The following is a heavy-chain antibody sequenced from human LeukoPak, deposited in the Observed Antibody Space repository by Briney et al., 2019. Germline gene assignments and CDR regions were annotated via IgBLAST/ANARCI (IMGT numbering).Heavy chain of an antibody. D-gene: IGHD5-24*01. CDR2: TYYRSKWYS. J-gene: IGHJ3*02. Sequence: SQTLSLTCVISGDSFSTNSTACNWIRQSPSRGLEWLVRTYYRSKWYSDYAISVKNRITIKPDTSKNQFSLQLNSVTPEDTAVYYCVRGGQGDGYSADEAFDMWGQGTMVTVSS. CDR1: GDSFSTNSTA. CDR3: VRGGQGDGYSADEAFDM. V-gene: IGHV6-1*01.